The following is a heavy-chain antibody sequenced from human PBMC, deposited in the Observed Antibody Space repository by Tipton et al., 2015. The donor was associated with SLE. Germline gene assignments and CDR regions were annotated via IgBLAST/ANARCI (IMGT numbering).Heavy chain of an antibody. V-gene: IGHV4-34*01. Sequence: TLSLTCTVSGGSISSYYWSWIRQPPGKGLEWIGEINHSGSTNYNPSLKSRVTISVDTSKNQFSLKLSSVTAADTAVYYCARGLGVVVAVALDIWGQGTMVTVSS. CDR3: ARGLGVVVAVALDI. D-gene: IGHD2-15*01. CDR1: GGSISSYY. CDR2: INHSGST. J-gene: IGHJ3*02.